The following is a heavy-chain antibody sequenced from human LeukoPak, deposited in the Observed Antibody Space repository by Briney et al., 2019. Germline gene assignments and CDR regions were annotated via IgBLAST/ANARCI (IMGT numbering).Heavy chain of an antibody. J-gene: IGHJ6*03. CDR1: GVSVSDFY. V-gene: IGHV4-4*07. CDR3: ARDLGGGDPSQGYHCCMHT. CDR2: IYTNGNT. Sequence: PSETLSLTCTVAGVSVSDFYWSWIRQTAGKGLEWIGRIYTNGNTNYSPSLKSRATMSADTSKSQLSLKLTSVTAADTAVYYCARDLGGGDPSQGYHCCMHTWGKGTSVTVSS. D-gene: IGHD3-10*01.